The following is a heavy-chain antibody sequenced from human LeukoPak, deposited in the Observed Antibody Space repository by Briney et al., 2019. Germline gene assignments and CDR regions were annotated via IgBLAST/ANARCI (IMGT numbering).Heavy chain of an antibody. D-gene: IGHD4-17*01. Sequence: SETLSLTCTVSGDSISSSYHYWGWIRQPPGKGLEWIGSIHHTGHTYYNSSLRSPVTISVDTSKNQFSLNLNSVTAADTAVYYCARLPDYGARGGSWFGPWGQGTLVTVSS. CDR2: IHHTGHT. CDR3: ARLPDYGARGGSWFGP. J-gene: IGHJ5*02. CDR1: GDSISSSYHY. V-gene: IGHV4-39*01.